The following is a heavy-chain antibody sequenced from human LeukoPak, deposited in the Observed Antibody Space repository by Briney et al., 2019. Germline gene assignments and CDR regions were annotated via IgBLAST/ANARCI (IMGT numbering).Heavy chain of an antibody. CDR3: ARDTLIAAAGFDYYGMDV. V-gene: IGHV3-21*01. D-gene: IGHD6-13*01. CDR2: ISSSSSYI. J-gene: IGHJ6*02. CDR1: GFTFSSYS. Sequence: GGSLRLSCAASGFTFSSYSMNWVRQAPGKGLEWVSSISSSSSYIYYADSVKGRFTISRDNAKNSLYLQMDSLRAEDTAVYYCARDTLIAAAGFDYYGMDVWGQGTTVTVSS.